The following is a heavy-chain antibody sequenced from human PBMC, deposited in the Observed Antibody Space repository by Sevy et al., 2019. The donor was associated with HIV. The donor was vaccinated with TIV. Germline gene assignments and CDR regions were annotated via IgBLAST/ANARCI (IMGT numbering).Heavy chain of an antibody. CDR2: IKSKTDGGTA. Sequence: RGCLRLSCAASGFTFSTAWMNWVRQAPGKGLEWVGRIKSKTDGGTAEYAAPVKGRTTITRDDSKNTLYLQMNSLKTEDTAVYYCSTANVWDGDWYFDSWGQGTLVSVSS. D-gene: IGHD2-21*02. CDR3: STANVWDGDWYFDS. CDR1: GFTFSTAW. J-gene: IGHJ4*02. V-gene: IGHV3-15*01.